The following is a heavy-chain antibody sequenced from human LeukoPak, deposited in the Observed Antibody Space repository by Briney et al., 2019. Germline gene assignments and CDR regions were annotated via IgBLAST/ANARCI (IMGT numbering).Heavy chain of an antibody. CDR1: GFTFSNYG. V-gene: IGHV3-7*01. D-gene: IGHD3-10*01. J-gene: IGHJ4*02. Sequence: GGSLRLSCAASGFTFSNYGMSWVRQAPGKGLEWVANIKQNGSEKYYMDSVKGRFTISRDNSKNTLYLQMNSLRAEDTAVYYCASWATSYDFWGQGTLVTVSS. CDR2: IKQNGSEK. CDR3: ASWATSYDF.